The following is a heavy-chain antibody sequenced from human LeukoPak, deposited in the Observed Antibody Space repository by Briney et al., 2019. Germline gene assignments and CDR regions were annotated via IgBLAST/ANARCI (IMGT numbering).Heavy chain of an antibody. Sequence: GASVKVSCKASGGTFSSYAISWVRQAPEQGLEWMGRIIPILGIANYAQKFQGRVTITADKSTSTAYMELSSLRSEDTAVYYCASIGGVTDVWGQGTTVTVSS. V-gene: IGHV1-69*04. D-gene: IGHD2-8*02. J-gene: IGHJ6*02. CDR2: IIPILGIA. CDR1: GGTFSSYA. CDR3: ASIGGVTDV.